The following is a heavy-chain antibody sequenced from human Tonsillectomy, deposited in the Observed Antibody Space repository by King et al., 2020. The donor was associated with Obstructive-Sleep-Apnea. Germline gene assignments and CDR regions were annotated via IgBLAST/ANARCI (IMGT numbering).Heavy chain of an antibody. Sequence: QLVQSGGGLVQPGGSLRLSCATSGFTFSTYAMSWFRQAPGKGLEWVSGIIGGGRSTYYPYSGKGRFAISRDNSKNTLFLEMNSLRPEDTAVYYCAKDSMDYDVLTGPVDYWGQGTLVTVSS. V-gene: IGHV3-23*04. CDR2: IIGGGRST. CDR3: AKDSMDYDVLTGPVDY. D-gene: IGHD3-9*01. CDR1: GFTFSTYA. J-gene: IGHJ4*02.